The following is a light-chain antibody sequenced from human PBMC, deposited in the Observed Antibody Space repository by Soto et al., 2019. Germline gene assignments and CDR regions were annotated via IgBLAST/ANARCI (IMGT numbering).Light chain of an antibody. V-gene: IGKV3-15*01. CDR1: QSVDTN. CDR3: QQYNTWTIA. J-gene: IGKJ5*01. CDR2: GAS. Sequence: EIVMTQSPATLSVSPGERATLSCRASQSVDTNFAWYQQRPGQDPRLLIYGASIRATDVPARFSGSGSGTDFNLTISSLQSEDSVVYYCQQYNTWTIAFGQGTRLEIK.